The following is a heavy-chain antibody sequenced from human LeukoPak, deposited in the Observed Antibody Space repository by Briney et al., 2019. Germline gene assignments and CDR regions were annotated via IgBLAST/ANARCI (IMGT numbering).Heavy chain of an antibody. CDR2: INSNSADT. Sequence: ASVKVSCKTSGYSFIDYYIHWVRQAPGQGLEWMGWINSNSADTNYAQNFQGRVTMTRDTSISTAYMELSRLRSDDTALYYCARVGYGGNLRLGFDYWGQGTLVTVSS. V-gene: IGHV1-2*02. CDR3: ARVGYGGNLRLGFDY. D-gene: IGHD4-23*01. CDR1: GYSFIDYY. J-gene: IGHJ4*02.